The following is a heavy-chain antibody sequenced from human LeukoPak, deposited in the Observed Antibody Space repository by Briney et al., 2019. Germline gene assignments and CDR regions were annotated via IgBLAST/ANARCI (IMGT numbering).Heavy chain of an antibody. D-gene: IGHD3-10*01. J-gene: IGHJ3*02. CDR3: ARDRESLAFDI. Sequence: GGSLRLSCAASGFTFSSYSMNWVRQAPGKGLEWVSSISSSSSYIYYADSVKGRFTISRDNAKNSLYLQMNSLRAEDTAVYYCARDRESLAFDIWGQGTMVTVSS. CDR2: ISSSSSYI. V-gene: IGHV3-21*01. CDR1: GFTFSSYS.